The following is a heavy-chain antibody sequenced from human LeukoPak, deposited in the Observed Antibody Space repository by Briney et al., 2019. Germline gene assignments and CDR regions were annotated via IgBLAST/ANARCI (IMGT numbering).Heavy chain of an antibody. CDR2: IGGSGGST. CDR1: GITFSSYA. J-gene: IGHJ4*02. D-gene: IGHD1-26*01. CDR3: AKDRSAARVGATPTYYFDY. V-gene: IGHV3-23*01. Sequence: PGGSLRLSCAASGITFSSYAMNWVRQAPGKGLEWVSAIGGSGGSTYYADSVKGRFTISRDNSKNTLYLQLNSLRVEDTAVYYCAKDRSAARVGATPTYYFDYWGQGTLVTVSS.